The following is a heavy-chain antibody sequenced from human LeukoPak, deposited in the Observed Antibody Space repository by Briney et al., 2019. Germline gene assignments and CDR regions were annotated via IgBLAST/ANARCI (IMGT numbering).Heavy chain of an antibody. J-gene: IGHJ5*02. CDR1: GGSISSGDYY. CDR3: ARPYYYDSRINP. Sequence: PSQTLSLTCTVSGGSISSGDYYWSWIRQPPGKGLEWIAYMYYSGSTYYNPSLKSRVTMSADTSKNQLSLKLSSVTAADTAVYYCARPYYYDSRINPWGQGILVTVSS. D-gene: IGHD3-22*01. CDR2: MYYSGST. V-gene: IGHV4-30-4*01.